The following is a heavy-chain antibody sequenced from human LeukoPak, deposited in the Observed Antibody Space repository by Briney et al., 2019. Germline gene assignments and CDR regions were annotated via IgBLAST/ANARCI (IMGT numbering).Heavy chain of an antibody. CDR2: IWYDGSNR. CDR3: TRDVSAALDI. CDR1: RFTFRNYG. V-gene: IGHV3-33*01. J-gene: IGHJ3*02. Sequence: GGSLRLSCAASRFTFRNYGMHWVRQAPGKGLEWVAVIWYDGSNRYYADSVEGRFTISRDNSKNIVFLQMNSLRAEDTAVYYCTRDVSAALDIWGQGTMVTVSS.